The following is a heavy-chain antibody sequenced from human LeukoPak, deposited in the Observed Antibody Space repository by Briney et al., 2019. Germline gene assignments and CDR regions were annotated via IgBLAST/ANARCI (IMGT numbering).Heavy chain of an antibody. CDR3: VTSGSTKRYFDY. CDR1: GGSISSYY. J-gene: IGHJ4*02. CDR2: IYYSGST. Sequence: SETLSLACTVSGGSISSYYWSWIRQPPGKGLEWIGYIYYSGSTNYNPSLKSRVTISVDTSKNQFSLKLSSVTAADTAVYYCVTSGSTKRYFDYWGQGTLVTVSS. V-gene: IGHV4-59*08. D-gene: IGHD5-12*01.